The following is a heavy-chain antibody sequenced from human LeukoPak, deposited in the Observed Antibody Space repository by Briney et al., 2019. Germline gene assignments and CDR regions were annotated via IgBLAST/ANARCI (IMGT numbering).Heavy chain of an antibody. J-gene: IGHJ5*02. V-gene: IGHV1-69*05. CDR2: IIPIFGTA. Sequence: SVKVSCKASGGTFSSYAISWVRQAPGQGLEWMGGIIPIFGTANYAQKFQGRVTITRNTSISTAYMELSSLRSEDTAVYYCARGGRDFWSGYYRNWFDPWGQGTLVTVSS. CDR1: GGTFSSYA. CDR3: ARGGRDFWSGYYRNWFDP. D-gene: IGHD3-3*01.